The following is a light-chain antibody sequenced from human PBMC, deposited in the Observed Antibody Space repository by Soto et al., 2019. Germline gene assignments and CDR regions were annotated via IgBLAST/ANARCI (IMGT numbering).Light chain of an antibody. V-gene: IGKV1-8*01. J-gene: IGKJ3*01. CDR3: QQYYSYPIT. CDR2: AAS. CDR1: QGISSY. Sequence: AIRMTQSPSSLSASTGDRVTITCRASQGISSYLAWYQQKPGKAPKLLIYAASTLQSGVPSRFSGSGSGTDFTLTISCLQSEDFATYYCQQYYSYPITFGPCTKVDIK.